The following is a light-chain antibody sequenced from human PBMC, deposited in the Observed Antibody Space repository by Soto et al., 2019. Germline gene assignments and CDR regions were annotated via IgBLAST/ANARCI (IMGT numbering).Light chain of an antibody. Sequence: QSVLTQPPSVSGAPGQRVTISCTGSNSNIGAGYDVHWYQQLPGTAPKLLIYSNIQRPSGVPDRFSASKSGTSASLAISGLQSEDEAEYYCAAWDGSLNGSYVFGTGTKLTVL. CDR3: AAWDGSLNGSYV. CDR2: SNI. J-gene: IGLJ1*01. V-gene: IGLV1-40*01. CDR1: NSNIGAGYD.